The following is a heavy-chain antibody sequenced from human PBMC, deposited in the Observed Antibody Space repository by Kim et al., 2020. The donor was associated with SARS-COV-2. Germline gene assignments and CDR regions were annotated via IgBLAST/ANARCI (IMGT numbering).Heavy chain of an antibody. D-gene: IGHD3-22*01. J-gene: IGHJ3*02. CDR2: IDWDDDK. V-gene: IGHV2-70*11. CDR3: ARRNPQGSSGYFDTFDI. Sequence: SGPTLVNPTQTLTLTCTFSGFSLRADGMCVHWIRQPPGKALEWLARIDWDDDKYYNTSLKTRLTISKDTSKNQVVLTMTNMDPADTATYYCARRNPQGSSGYFDTFDIWCQGTMVTVSS. CDR1: GFSLRADGMC.